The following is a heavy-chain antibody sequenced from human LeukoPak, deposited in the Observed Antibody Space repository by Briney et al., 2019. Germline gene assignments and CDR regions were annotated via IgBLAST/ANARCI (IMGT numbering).Heavy chain of an antibody. D-gene: IGHD5-12*01. CDR2: IDDDGAGT. Sequence: GGSLRLSCAASGIPFSGYWMHWVRQAPGKGLVWVSCIDDDGAGTTYADSVKGRFTISRDNAKNTLYLQMNSLRVEDTAVYYCARSASGYDAWGQGTLVTVSS. CDR3: ARSASGYDA. J-gene: IGHJ5*02. CDR1: GIPFSGYW. V-gene: IGHV3-74*01.